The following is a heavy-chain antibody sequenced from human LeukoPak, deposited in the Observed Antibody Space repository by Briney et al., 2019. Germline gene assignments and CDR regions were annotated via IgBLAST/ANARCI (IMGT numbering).Heavy chain of an antibody. Sequence: HPGGSLRLSCAASGFTFSSYWMSWVRQAPGKGLEWVANIKQDGSEKYYVDSVKGRFTISRDNAKNSLYLQINSLRAEDTAVYYCVRVLGSVSHYGVYYFDYWGQGTLVTVSS. CDR2: IKQDGSEK. D-gene: IGHD3-10*01. CDR1: GFTFSSYW. J-gene: IGHJ4*02. V-gene: IGHV3-7*01. CDR3: VRVLGSVSHYGVYYFDY.